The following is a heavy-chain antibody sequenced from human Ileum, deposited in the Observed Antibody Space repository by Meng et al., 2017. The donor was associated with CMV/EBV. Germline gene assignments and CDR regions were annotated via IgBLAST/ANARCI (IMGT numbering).Heavy chain of an antibody. CDR1: GYTFTRNN. CDR3: ARDGLSGRYFDY. Sequence: QVHLVQSGSEVKKPGASVKVSCQTSGYTFTRNNIIWVRQAPGQGPEWMGWINTNTGNPTYAQGFTGRFVFSLDTSVNTAYLQITSLKPEDTAVYSCARDGLSGRYFDYWGQGSLVTVSS. J-gene: IGHJ4*02. D-gene: IGHD1-26*01. V-gene: IGHV7-4-1*02. CDR2: INTNTGNP.